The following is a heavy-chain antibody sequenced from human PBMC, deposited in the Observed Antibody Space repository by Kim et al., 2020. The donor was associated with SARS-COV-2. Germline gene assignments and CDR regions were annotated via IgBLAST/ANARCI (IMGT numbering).Heavy chain of an antibody. CDR3: TVTNHNFDY. Sequence: SETLSLTCTVSGGSISSYYWSWIRQPPGKGLEWIGYIYYSGSTNYNPSLKSRVTISVDTSKNQFSLKLSSVTAADTAVYYCTVTNHNFDYWGQGTLVTVSS. D-gene: IGHD2-21*02. CDR2: IYYSGST. V-gene: IGHV4-59*13. J-gene: IGHJ4*02. CDR1: GGSISSYY.